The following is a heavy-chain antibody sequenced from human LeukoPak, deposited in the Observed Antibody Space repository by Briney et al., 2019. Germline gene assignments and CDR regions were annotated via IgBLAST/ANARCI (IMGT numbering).Heavy chain of an antibody. V-gene: IGHV3-23*01. J-gene: IGHJ4*02. CDR1: GFTFSSYA. CDR3: AKGSFTSWFRELMSPDY. CDR2: ISGSGGST. D-gene: IGHD3-10*01. Sequence: GGSLRLSCAASGFTFSSYAMSWVRQAPGKGLEWVSAISGSGGSTYYADSVKGRFTISRDNSKNTLYLQMNSLRAEDTAVYYCAKGSFTSWFRELMSPDYWGQGTLVTVSS.